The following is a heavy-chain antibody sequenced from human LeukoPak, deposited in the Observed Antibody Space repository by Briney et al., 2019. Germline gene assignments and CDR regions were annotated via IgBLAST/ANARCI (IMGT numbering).Heavy chain of an antibody. Sequence: SETLSLTCTVSGGSISSYYWSWIRQPAGKGLEWIGRIYTSGSTNYNPSLKSRVTMSVDTSKSLFSLKLSSVTAADTAVYYCARVSDSSSWYYFDYWGQGTLVTVSS. J-gene: IGHJ4*02. CDR2: IYTSGST. D-gene: IGHD6-13*01. CDR3: ARVSDSSSWYYFDY. V-gene: IGHV4-4*07. CDR1: GGSISSYY.